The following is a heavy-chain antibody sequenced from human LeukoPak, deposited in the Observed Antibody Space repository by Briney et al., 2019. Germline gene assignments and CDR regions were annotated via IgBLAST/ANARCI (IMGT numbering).Heavy chain of an antibody. J-gene: IGHJ4*02. V-gene: IGHV3-21*01. CDR2: ITSSSSYI. Sequence: PGGSLRLSCAASGFTFSSYSMTWVRQAPGKGLEWVSSITSSSSYIYYADSVKGRFTISRDNAKNSLYLQMNSLRAEDTAAYYCARGSTYSSGWYTGFDYWGQGTLVTVSS. D-gene: IGHD6-19*01. CDR1: GFTFSSYS. CDR3: ARGSTYSSGWYTGFDY.